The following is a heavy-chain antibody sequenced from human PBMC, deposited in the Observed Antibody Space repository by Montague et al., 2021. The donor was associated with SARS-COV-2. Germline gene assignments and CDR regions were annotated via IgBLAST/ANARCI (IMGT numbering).Heavy chain of an antibody. CDR3: ERVISAVAGANCYFDY. D-gene: IGHD4/OR15-4a*01. V-gene: IGHV4-38-2*02. CDR2: SDHSGIT. J-gene: IGHJ4*02. Sequence: SETLSLTCTVSGXSISSGSYWGWIRPPPRKGLEWIGTSDHSGITYYSPSLTSRVTLSLDTSKNQFSLNLDSVAASDTAMYYCERVISAVAGANCYFDYWGQGTLVTVPS. CDR1: GXSISSGSY.